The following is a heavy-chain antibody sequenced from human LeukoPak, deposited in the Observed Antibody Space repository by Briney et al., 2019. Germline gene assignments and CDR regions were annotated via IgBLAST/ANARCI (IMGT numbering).Heavy chain of an antibody. CDR3: ARADSGWYPFDY. V-gene: IGHV3-53*01. J-gene: IGHJ4*02. Sequence: GGSLRLSCAASGFTVSSNYMSWVRQAPGKGLEWVSVIYSGGSTYYADSVKGRFTISRDNSKNTLYLQMNSLRAEDTAVYYCARADSGWYPFDYWGQGTLVTVSS. CDR1: GFTVSSNY. D-gene: IGHD6-19*01. CDR2: IYSGGST.